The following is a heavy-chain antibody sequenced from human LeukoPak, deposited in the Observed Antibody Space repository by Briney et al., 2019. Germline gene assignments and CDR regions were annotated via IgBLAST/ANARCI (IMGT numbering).Heavy chain of an antibody. Sequence: SETLSLTCAVYGGSLSGYYWSWIRQPPGKGLEWIGEINHSGSTNYNPSLKSRVTISVDTSKNQFSLKLSSVTAADTAVYYCAGPGAARLDYWGQGTLVTVSS. CDR1: GGSLSGYY. J-gene: IGHJ4*02. CDR3: AGPGAARLDY. CDR2: INHSGST. D-gene: IGHD6-6*01. V-gene: IGHV4-34*01.